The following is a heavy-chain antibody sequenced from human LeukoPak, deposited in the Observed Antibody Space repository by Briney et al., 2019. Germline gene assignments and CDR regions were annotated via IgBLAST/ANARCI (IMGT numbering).Heavy chain of an antibody. CDR3: ASPNIVATIIGAFDI. V-gene: IGHV3-33*01. CDR1: GFSFSNHG. D-gene: IGHD5-12*01. CDR2: IWYDGSNK. J-gene: IGHJ3*02. Sequence: GGSLRLSCAASGFSFSNHGMHWVRQAPGKGLEWVAVIWYDGSNKYYADSVKGRFTISRDNSKNTVYLQMNSLRAEDTAVYYCASPNIVATIIGAFDIWGQGTMVTVSS.